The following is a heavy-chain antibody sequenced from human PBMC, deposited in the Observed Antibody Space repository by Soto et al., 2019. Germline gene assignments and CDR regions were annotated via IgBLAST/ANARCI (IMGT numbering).Heavy chain of an antibody. CDR2: TYYRSKWYN. Sequence: PSQTLSLTCVISGDSVSSTSAAWNWIRQSPSRGLEWLGRTYYRSKWYNDYALSVKSRITINPDTSKNQFSLQLNSATPVEDTAVYFCARGLAFAGQPYIDYWGQGTLVTVSS. CDR1: GDSVSSTSAA. J-gene: IGHJ4*02. V-gene: IGHV6-1*01. D-gene: IGHD6-19*01. CDR3: ARGLAFAGQPYIDY.